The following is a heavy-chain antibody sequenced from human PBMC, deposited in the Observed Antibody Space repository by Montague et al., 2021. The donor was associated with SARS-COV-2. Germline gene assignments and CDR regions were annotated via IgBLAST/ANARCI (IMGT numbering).Heavy chain of an antibody. J-gene: IGHJ4*02. V-gene: IGHV4-34*01. D-gene: IGHD6-19*01. CDR2: IT. CDR3: VTPGKTAVAGQFDY. Sequence: ITNYNPSLKSRVTISVDTSKNQFSLTLSSVTAADTAIFYCVTPGKTAVAGQFDYWGPGILVTVS.